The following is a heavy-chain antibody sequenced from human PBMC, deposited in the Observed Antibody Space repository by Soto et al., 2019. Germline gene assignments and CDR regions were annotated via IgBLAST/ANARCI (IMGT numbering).Heavy chain of an antibody. CDR2: IHNSGTT. V-gene: IGHV4-59*08. CDR1: GGSINSNY. J-gene: IGHJ6*03. CDR3: ARGDYYNYYMGV. Sequence: QVQLQESGPGLVEPSETLSLTCTVSGGSINSNYWSWIRQPPGKGLEWIGYIHNSGTTNFNPSLKVRVTISVDTSKEQFSLKLTSVTAADTAVYYCARGDYYNYYMGVWGKGTTVTVSS.